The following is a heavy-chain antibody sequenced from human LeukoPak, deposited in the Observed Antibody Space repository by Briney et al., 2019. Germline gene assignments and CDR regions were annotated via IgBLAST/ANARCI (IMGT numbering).Heavy chain of an antibody. CDR2: ISNDGSNK. Sequence: PGRSLRLSCAASGFTFSGYGMQWFRQAPDKGLEWVAAISNDGSNKYYADSVKGRFTISRDNSKNTLYLQMNSLRAEDTAVYYCAKVDIVATIDAGRLVDYWGQGTLVTVSS. CDR1: GFTFSGYG. V-gene: IGHV3-30*18. J-gene: IGHJ4*02. D-gene: IGHD5-12*01. CDR3: AKVDIVATIDAGRLVDY.